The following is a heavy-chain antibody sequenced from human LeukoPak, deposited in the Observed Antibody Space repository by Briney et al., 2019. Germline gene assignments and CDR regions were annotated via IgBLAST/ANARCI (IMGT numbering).Heavy chain of an antibody. J-gene: IGHJ4*02. CDR3: ARVGDYSSSWYDLFYFDS. D-gene: IGHD6-13*01. CDR2: IYYSGST. CDR1: GGSISSYY. Sequence: SETLSLTCTVSGGSISSYYWSWIRQPPGKGLEWIGYIYYSGSTNYNPSLRSRVTISVDTSKNQFSLKFNSVTAADTAVYYCARVGDYSSSWYDLFYFDSWGQGTLVTVSS. V-gene: IGHV4-59*12.